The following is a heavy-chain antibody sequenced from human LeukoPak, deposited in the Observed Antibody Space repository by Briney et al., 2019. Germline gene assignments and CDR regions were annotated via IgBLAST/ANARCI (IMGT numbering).Heavy chain of an antibody. CDR3: AKDNWNYAGNAFDI. Sequence: GGSLRLSCAASGFTFDDYGMSWVRQAPGKGLEWVSGISGSGGHTYYADSVKGRFTISRDNSKNTLYLQMNSLRAEDTAVYYCAKDNWNYAGNAFDIWGQGTMVTVSS. J-gene: IGHJ3*02. CDR1: GFTFDDYG. CDR2: ISGSGGHT. D-gene: IGHD1-7*01. V-gene: IGHV3-23*01.